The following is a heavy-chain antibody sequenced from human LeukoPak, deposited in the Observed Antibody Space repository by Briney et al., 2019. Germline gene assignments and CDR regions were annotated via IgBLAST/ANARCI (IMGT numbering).Heavy chain of an antibody. J-gene: IGHJ4*02. CDR2: ISGSGGST. CDR1: GFTFSSYA. Sequence: GGSLRLSCAASGFTFSSYAMSWVRQAPGKGLEWVSAISGSGGSTYYADSVKGRFTISRDNSKNTLYLQMNSLRAEDTAVYYCAKDMRGESVLRYFDWLLSGFDYWGQGTLVTVSS. D-gene: IGHD3-9*01. V-gene: IGHV3-23*01. CDR3: AKDMRGESVLRYFDWLLSGFDY.